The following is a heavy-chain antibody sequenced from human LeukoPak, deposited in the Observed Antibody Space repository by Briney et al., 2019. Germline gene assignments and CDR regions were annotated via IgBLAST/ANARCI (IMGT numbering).Heavy chain of an antibody. J-gene: IGHJ4*02. D-gene: IGHD1-26*01. V-gene: IGHV3-49*03. CDR3: ARDREGGVGSGSYYGDY. Sequence: QPGRSLRLSCTASGFTFGDYAMSWFRQAPGKGLEWVSFIRSKAYGGTTEYAASVKGRFTISRDDSKSIAYLQMNSLRAEDTAVYYCARDREGGVGSGSYYGDYWGQGTLVTVSS. CDR2: IRSKAYGGTT. CDR1: GFTFGDYA.